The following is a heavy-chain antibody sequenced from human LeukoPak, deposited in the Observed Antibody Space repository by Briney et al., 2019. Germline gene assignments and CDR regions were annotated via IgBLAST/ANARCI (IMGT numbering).Heavy chain of an antibody. D-gene: IGHD4-17*01. Sequence: GGSLRLSCAASGFTFSNYGMHWVRQAPGKGLEWVAFIRYDGSNKYYADSVKGRFTISRDNSKNTLYLQMNSLRAEDTAVYYCARTQDYGDYYFDYWGQGTLVTVSS. CDR2: IRYDGSNK. CDR3: ARTQDYGDYYFDY. CDR1: GFTFSNYG. V-gene: IGHV3-30*02. J-gene: IGHJ4*02.